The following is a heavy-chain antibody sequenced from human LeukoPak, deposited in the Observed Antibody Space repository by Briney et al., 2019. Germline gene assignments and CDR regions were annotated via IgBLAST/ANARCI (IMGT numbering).Heavy chain of an antibody. CDR3: AKDLANIPVFDY. J-gene: IGHJ4*02. Sequence: LPGGSLRLSCAASGFTFSSYAMSWVRQAPGKGLEWVSAISGSGGSTYYADSVKGRFTISRDNSKNTLYLQMNSLRAEDTAVYYCAKDLANIPVFDYWGQGTLVTVSS. V-gene: IGHV3-23*01. D-gene: IGHD2/OR15-2a*01. CDR1: GFTFSSYA. CDR2: ISGSGGST.